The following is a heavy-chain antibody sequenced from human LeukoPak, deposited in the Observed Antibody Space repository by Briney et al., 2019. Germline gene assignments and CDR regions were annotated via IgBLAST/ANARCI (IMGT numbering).Heavy chain of an antibody. CDR1: GFTFGDHA. D-gene: IGHD5-18*01. CDR2: IRSKAYGGTT. Sequence: GRSLRLSCTAFGFTFGDHAMSWVRQAPGKGLEWVGFIRSKAYGGTTQYSASVKGRFTISRDDSISIAYLQMNSLKTEDTAVYFCTRGPIQLWLYDGMDFWGQGTTVIVSS. V-gene: IGHV3-49*04. J-gene: IGHJ6*02. CDR3: TRGPIQLWLYDGMDF.